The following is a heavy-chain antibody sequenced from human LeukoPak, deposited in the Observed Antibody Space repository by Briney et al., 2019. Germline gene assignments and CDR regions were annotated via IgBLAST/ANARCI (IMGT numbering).Heavy chain of an antibody. Sequence: SETLSLTCTVSGSSISSYYWSWIRQPPGKGLEWIGHIYYSGSTNYNPSLKSRVTISVDTSKNQFSLKLNSLTAADTAVYYCAFSPGAPPYNWFDPWGQGTLVTVSS. J-gene: IGHJ5*02. D-gene: IGHD2-2*01. CDR1: GSSISSYY. V-gene: IGHV4-59*08. CDR3: AFSPGAPPYNWFDP. CDR2: IYYSGST.